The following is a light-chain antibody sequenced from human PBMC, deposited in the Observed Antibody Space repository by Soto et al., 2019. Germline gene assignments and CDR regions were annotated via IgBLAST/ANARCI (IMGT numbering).Light chain of an antibody. J-gene: IGKJ5*01. V-gene: IGKV1-13*02. CDR3: QQFHTDPPIT. Sequence: IHMTPSPSSLSASVGDRVTITCRASQGISSALAWYQQKPGKAPKVLIYDASSLESGVPSRFSGSGSGTDFTLTITSLQPEDFATYYCQQFHTDPPITVGQGTRLEIK. CDR1: QGISSA. CDR2: DAS.